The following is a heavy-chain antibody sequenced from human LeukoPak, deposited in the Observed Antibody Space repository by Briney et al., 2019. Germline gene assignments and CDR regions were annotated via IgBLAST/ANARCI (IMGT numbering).Heavy chain of an antibody. CDR3: AREGSSSWYEGIDY. Sequence: ASVKVSCMASGYTFTGYYMHWVGQATGRGVEGMGWINPNSGGTNYAQTFQGRVTMTRDTSISTAYMELSRLRSDDTAVYYCAREGSSSWYEGIDYWGQGTLVTVSS. D-gene: IGHD6-13*01. CDR2: INPNSGGT. J-gene: IGHJ4*02. V-gene: IGHV1-2*02. CDR1: GYTFTGYY.